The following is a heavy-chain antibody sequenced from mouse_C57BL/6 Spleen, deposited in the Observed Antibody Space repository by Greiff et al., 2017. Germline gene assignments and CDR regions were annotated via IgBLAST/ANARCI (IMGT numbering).Heavy chain of an antibody. J-gene: IGHJ2*01. CDR3: ASAYYYGSSYFDY. CDR1: GYAFSSSW. D-gene: IGHD1-1*01. CDR2: IYPGDGDT. V-gene: IGHV1-82*01. Sequence: VHLVESGPELVKPGASVKISCKASGYAFSSSWMNWVKQRPGKGLEWIGRIYPGDGDTNYNGKFKGKATLTADKSSSTAYMQLSSLTSEDSAVYFCASAYYYGSSYFDYWGQGTTLTVSS.